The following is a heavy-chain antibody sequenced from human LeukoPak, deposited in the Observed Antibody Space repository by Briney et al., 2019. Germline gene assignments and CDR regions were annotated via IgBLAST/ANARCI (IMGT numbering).Heavy chain of an antibody. CDR2: IYSGGST. CDR1: GFTVSSNY. V-gene: IGHV3-66*01. J-gene: IGHJ3*02. CDR3: AREGPAAGFSNADFDI. D-gene: IGHD6-13*01. Sequence: GGSLRLSCAASGFTVSSNYMSWVCQAPGKGLEWVSVIYSGGSTYYADSVKGRFTISRDNSKNTLYLQMNSLRAEDTAVYYCAREGPAAGFSNADFDIWGQGTMVTVSS.